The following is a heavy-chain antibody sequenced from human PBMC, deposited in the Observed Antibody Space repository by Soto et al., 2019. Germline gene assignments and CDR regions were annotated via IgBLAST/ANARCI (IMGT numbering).Heavy chain of an antibody. J-gene: IGHJ3*02. CDR1: GFTSSTYW. V-gene: IGHV3-7*01. Sequence: GGSLRLSWAASGFTSSTYWRSVVRQAPGKGLEWVADIKQDGSKKSYVDSVKGRFTISRDNAKNSLYLQMNSLRGEDTAVYYCVREGRQLGAFDIWGQGTMVTVSS. CDR3: VREGRQLGAFDI. CDR2: IKQDGSKK. D-gene: IGHD6-6*01.